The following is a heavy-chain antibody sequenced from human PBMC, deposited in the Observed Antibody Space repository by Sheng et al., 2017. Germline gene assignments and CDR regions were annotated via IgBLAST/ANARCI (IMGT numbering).Heavy chain of an antibody. Sequence: DVQLVESGGELVKPGGSLKLSCATSGFAFSSYWMHWVRQSPGKGLVWIARISGDGSSTNYADAVKGRFTISRDNAKNSLYLQMTSLTIDDTAVYFCARLTVVTADGSWGRGTLVTVSS. CDR3: ARLTVVTADGS. CDR1: GFAFSSYW. J-gene: IGHJ5*02. D-gene: IGHD2-21*02. V-gene: IGHV3-74*01. CDR2: ISGDGSST.